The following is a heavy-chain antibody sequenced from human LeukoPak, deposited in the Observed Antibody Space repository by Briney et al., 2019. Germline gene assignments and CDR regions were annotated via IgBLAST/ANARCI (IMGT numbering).Heavy chain of an antibody. CDR1: GVSISGTNYY. V-gene: IGHV4-39*01. J-gene: IGHJ4*02. Sequence: PSETLSLTCDVSGVSISGTNYYWGWIRQPPGMGLEWIGSIHYRLPTFYNPLLKSRVTISVDTSKNQISLRLRSVTAADTAVYYCAGHEEEDGYNAKTPDYWGQGTLVTVSS. CDR3: AGHEEEDGYNAKTPDY. D-gene: IGHD5-24*01. CDR2: IHYRLPT.